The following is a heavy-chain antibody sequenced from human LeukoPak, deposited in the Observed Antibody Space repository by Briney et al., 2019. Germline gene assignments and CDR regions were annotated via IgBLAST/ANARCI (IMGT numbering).Heavy chain of an antibody. D-gene: IGHD3-22*01. CDR2: INPSGGTT. J-gene: IGHJ4*02. V-gene: IGHV1-46*01. CDR1: GYTFTNYY. Sequence: ASVKVSCKAFGYTFTNYYIHWVRQAPGQGLEWMGIINPSGGTTTYAQKFQGRVTMTSDSSTSTVHMELISLRSEDTAVYYCARSSAYYSDFDSWCQGTLVTVPS. CDR3: ARSSAYYSDFDS.